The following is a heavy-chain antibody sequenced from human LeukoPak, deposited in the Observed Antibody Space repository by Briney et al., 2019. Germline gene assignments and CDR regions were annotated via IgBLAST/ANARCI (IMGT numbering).Heavy chain of an antibody. CDR1: GGTFSSYA. CDR3: ATRGPNRGYCSSTSCYNHYYYYMDV. J-gene: IGHJ6*03. V-gene: IGHV1-69*13. D-gene: IGHD2-2*02. CDR2: IIPIFGTA. Sequence: SVKVSCKASGGTFSSYAISWVRQAPGQGLEWMGGIIPIFGTANYAQKFQGRVTITADESTSTAYLELSSLRSEDTAVYYCATRGPNRGYCSSTSCYNHYYYYMDVWGKGTTVTVSS.